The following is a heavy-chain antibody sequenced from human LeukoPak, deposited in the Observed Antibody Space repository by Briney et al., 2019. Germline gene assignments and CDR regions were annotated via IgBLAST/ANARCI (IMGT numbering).Heavy chain of an antibody. CDR2: ISNSGSTI. J-gene: IGHJ4*02. Sequence: GGSLRLSCAASGFTFSDYYMSWIRQAPGKGLEWVSYISNSGSTIYYADSVKGRFTISRDNAKNSLYLQMNSLRAEDMALYYCAKDGDYRDYLYYWSQGTLVTVSS. D-gene: IGHD4-17*01. CDR1: GFTFSDYY. V-gene: IGHV3-11*01. CDR3: AKDGDYRDYLYY.